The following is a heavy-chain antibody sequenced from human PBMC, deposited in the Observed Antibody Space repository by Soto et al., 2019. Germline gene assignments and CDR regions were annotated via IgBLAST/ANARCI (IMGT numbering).Heavy chain of an antibody. CDR2: VTGCNGNT. CDR3: ARAPPFDF. CDR1: GYTFSSFG. V-gene: IGHV1-18*01. Sequence: ASVKVSCKASGYTFSSFGIAWVRQAPGQGLEWMGWVTGCNGNTKYAQKFQDRVTMTADTSTRTAYMELRSLRSDDTAVYFCARAPPFDFWGQGTLVTVSS. J-gene: IGHJ4*02.